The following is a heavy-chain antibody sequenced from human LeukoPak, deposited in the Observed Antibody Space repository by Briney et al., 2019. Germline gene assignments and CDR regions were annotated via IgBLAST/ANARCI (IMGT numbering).Heavy chain of an antibody. D-gene: IGHD6-13*01. CDR1: GFTFSGSA. J-gene: IGHJ4*02. CDR2: ISYDGSNK. CDR3: ASPRGYSSSWYHIDY. V-gene: IGHV3-30*04. Sequence: WGSLRLSCAASGFTFSGSAMHWVRQAPGKGLEWVAVISYDGSNKYYADSVKGRFTISRDNSKNTLYLQMNSLRAEDTAVYYCASPRGYSSSWYHIDYWGQGTLVTVSS.